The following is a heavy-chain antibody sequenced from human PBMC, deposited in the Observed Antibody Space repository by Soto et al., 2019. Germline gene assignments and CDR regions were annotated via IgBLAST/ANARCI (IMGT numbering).Heavy chain of an antibody. V-gene: IGHV3-23*01. CDR3: ARLNPPQIRIAVAGPNNWFDP. CDR2: ISGSGGST. Sequence: HPGGSLRLSCAASGFTFSSYAMSWVRQAPGKGLEWVSAISGSGGSTYYADSVKGRFTISRDNSKNTLYLQMNSLRAEDTAVYYCARLNPPQIRIAVAGPNNWFDPWGQGTLVTVSS. CDR1: GFTFSSYA. J-gene: IGHJ5*02. D-gene: IGHD6-19*01.